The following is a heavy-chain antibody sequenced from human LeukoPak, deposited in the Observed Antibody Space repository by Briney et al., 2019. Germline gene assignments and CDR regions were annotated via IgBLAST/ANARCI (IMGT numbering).Heavy chain of an antibody. Sequence: RAGGSLRLSCAASGFTFSSYAMSWVRQAPGKGLEWVSAISGSGGSTYYADSVKGRFTISRDNSKNTLYLQMNSLRAEDTAVYYCAKDPPPSGWYGSGVDYWGQGTLVTVSS. CDR3: AKDPPPSGWYGSGVDY. V-gene: IGHV3-23*01. D-gene: IGHD6-19*01. CDR2: ISGSGGST. J-gene: IGHJ4*02. CDR1: GFTFSSYA.